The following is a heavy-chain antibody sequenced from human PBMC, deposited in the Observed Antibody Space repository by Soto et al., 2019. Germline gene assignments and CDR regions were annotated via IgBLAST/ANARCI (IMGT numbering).Heavy chain of an antibody. CDR1: GGSISSDDYY. CDR2: IYYSGST. V-gene: IGHV4-30-4*01. Sequence: SETLSLTCTVSGGSISSDDYYWSWIRQPPGKGLEWIGYIYYSGSTYYNPSLKSRVTISVDTSKNQFSLKLSSVTAADTAVYYCARAFGYCSSTSCYISKGNWFDPWGQGTLVTVSS. D-gene: IGHD2-2*02. CDR3: ARAFGYCSSTSCYISKGNWFDP. J-gene: IGHJ5*02.